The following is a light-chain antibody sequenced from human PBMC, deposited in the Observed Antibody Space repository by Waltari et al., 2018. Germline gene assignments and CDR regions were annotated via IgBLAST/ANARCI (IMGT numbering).Light chain of an antibody. J-gene: IGLJ3*02. Sequence: QSALTQPRSVSGSPGQSVTISCTGTSSDVGGYNYVSWYQQHSGKAPKLMIYDVSKRPSGVPDRFSGSKSGNTASLTISGLQAEDEADYYCFSYAGSYTWVFGGGTKLTVL. CDR1: SSDVGGYNY. CDR3: FSYAGSYTWV. V-gene: IGLV2-11*01. CDR2: DVS.